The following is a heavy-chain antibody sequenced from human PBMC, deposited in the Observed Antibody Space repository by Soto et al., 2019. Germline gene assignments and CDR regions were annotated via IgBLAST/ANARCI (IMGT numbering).Heavy chain of an antibody. D-gene: IGHD3-10*01. V-gene: IGHV1-3*01. CDR2: INADNGNT. J-gene: IGHJ5*02. Sequence: ASVKVSCKASGYTFTSYAMHWVRQAPGQRLEWMGWINADNGNTKYSQKFQGRVTMTRDTSTSTAYMELRSLRSDDTAVYYCARDVNKYGSGNWFDPWGQGTLVTVSS. CDR3: ARDVNKYGSGNWFDP. CDR1: GYTFTSYA.